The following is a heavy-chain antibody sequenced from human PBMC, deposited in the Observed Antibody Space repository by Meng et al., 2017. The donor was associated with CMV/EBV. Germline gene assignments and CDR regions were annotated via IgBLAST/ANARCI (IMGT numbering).Heavy chain of an antibody. D-gene: IGHD1-26*01. V-gene: IGHV1-2*02. Sequence: QVQPGPEVTRLGAKVKVSGKGFEYTLTGYYMHWVRQAPGQGLEWMGWINPNSGGTNYAQKFQGRGTMTRDTSFSTAYMELSRLRSDDTAVYYCAGVGAPAFDYWGQGTLVTVSS. CDR3: AGVGAPAFDY. CDR2: INPNSGGT. CDR1: EYTLTGYY. J-gene: IGHJ4*02.